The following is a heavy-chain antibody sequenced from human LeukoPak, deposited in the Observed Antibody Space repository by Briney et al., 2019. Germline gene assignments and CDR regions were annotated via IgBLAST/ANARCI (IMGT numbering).Heavy chain of an antibody. CDR2: INHSGST. CDR1: GGSISSNSYY. Sequence: SETLSLTCTVSGGSISSNSYYWGWIRQPPGKGLEWIGEINHSGSTNYNPSLKSRVTISVDTSKNQFSLKLSSVTAADTAVYYCARQVRRRWFDPWGQGTLVTVSS. CDR3: ARQVRRRWFDP. J-gene: IGHJ5*02. V-gene: IGHV4-39*07.